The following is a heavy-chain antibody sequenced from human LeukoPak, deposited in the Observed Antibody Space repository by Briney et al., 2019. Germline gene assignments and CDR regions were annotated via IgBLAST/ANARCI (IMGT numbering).Heavy chain of an antibody. CDR3: ARPRANVVPAANKPNNWFDP. V-gene: IGHV4-39*01. Sequence: SETLSLTCTVSGGSISSSSYYWGWIRQPPGKGLGWIGSIYYSGSTYYNPSLKSRVTISVDTSKNQFSLKLSSVTAADTAVYYCARPRANVVPAANKPNNWFDPWGQGTLVTVSS. CDR2: IYYSGST. CDR1: GGSISSSSYY. J-gene: IGHJ5*02. D-gene: IGHD2-2*01.